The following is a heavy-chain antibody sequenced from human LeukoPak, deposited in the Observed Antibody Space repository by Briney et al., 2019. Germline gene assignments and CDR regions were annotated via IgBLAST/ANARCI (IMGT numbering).Heavy chain of an antibody. J-gene: IGHJ4*02. D-gene: IGHD3/OR15-3a*01. Sequence: GGSLRLSCAASGFTFTKYWMTWVRQDPGKGLEWVPNINQDGSERFYVDSVKDRFTVSRDNAKNSLYLQMNSLGAEDTAVYYCARGLDCGSTSCYLDTWGQGTLVTVSS. CDR3: ARGLDCGSTSCYLDT. CDR2: INQDGSER. V-gene: IGHV3-7*01. CDR1: GFTFTKYW.